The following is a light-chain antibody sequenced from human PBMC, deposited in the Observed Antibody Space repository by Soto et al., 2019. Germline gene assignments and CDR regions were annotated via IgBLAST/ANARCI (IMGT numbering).Light chain of an antibody. CDR3: QQANSFPHT. CDR1: QGISSW. J-gene: IGKJ3*01. Sequence: DIQMTQSPSSVSASVGDRVTITCRASQGISSWLARYQQKPGKAPKLLIYAASSLQSGVPSRFSGRGSGTDFTLTISSLQPEDFATYYCQQANSFPHTFGPGTKVDIK. CDR2: AAS. V-gene: IGKV1D-12*01.